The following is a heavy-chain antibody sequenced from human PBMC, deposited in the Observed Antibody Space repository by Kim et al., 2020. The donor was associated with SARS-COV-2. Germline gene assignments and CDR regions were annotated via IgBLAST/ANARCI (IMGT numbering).Heavy chain of an antibody. D-gene: IGHD1-20*01. CDR2: N. J-gene: IGHJ6*02. CDR3: ARGNLYYGLDV. Sequence: NNYTPSLKSRVTISTDPSKDQFSLKLSSVTAADTAVYYCARGNLYYGLDVWGQGTTVAVSS. V-gene: IGHV4-34*01.